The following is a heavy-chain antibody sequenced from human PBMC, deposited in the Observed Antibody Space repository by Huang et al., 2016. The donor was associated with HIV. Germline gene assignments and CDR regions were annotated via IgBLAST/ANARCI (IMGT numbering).Heavy chain of an antibody. CDR2: IYYSGNI. D-gene: IGHD1-20*01. Sequence: QLQLQESGPGLVKPSETLSLTCTVSGSSISSSYYWGWIRQPPGKGLEWIGNIYYSGNISYNPSLKSRVTISVDTSKKHISLKVDSVTAADTAVYYCARPLTGTTALGYWSQGTLVTVSP. J-gene: IGHJ4*02. CDR3: ARPLTGTTALGY. CDR1: GSSISSSYY. V-gene: IGHV4-39*01.